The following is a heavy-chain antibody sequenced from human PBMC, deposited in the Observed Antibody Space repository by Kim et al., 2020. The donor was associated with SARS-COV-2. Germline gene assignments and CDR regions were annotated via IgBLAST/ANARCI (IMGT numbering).Heavy chain of an antibody. Sequence: GGSLRLSCAASGFTFDDYAMHWVRQAPGKGLEWVSGISWNSGSIGYADSVKGRFTISRDNAQNSLYLQMNSLRAEDTALYYCAKDNPIDSVAGSYYYGMDVWGQGTPVTVSS. CDR1: GFTFDDYA. CDR2: ISWNSGSI. J-gene: IGHJ6*02. V-gene: IGHV3-9*01. D-gene: IGHD6-19*01. CDR3: AKDNPIDSVAGSYYYGMDV.